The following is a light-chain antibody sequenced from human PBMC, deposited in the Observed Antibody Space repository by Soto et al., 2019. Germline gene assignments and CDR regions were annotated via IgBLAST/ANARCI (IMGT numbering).Light chain of an antibody. CDR1: QSVSSN. CDR3: QQYNNWPGT. J-gene: IGKJ1*01. CDR2: GAS. V-gene: IGKV3-15*01. Sequence: EIVMTQSPPTLSVSPGERATLSCRASQSVSSNLAWYQQKPGQAPRLLIYGASTRATGIPARFSGSGSGTEFTLTISSLQSEDFAVYYCQQYNNWPGTFGQGTKVDI.